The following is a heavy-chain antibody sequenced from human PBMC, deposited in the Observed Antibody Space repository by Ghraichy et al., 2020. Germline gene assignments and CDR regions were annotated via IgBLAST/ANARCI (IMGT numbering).Heavy chain of an antibody. CDR3: ARIGLGGLTSHLDN. CDR2: TSHSGNT. V-gene: IGHV4-38-2*02. J-gene: IGHJ4*02. CDR1: GYSISSAYY. D-gene: IGHD3-16*01. Sequence: SETLSLTCTVSGYSISSAYYWGWVRQTPGKGLEWIGSTSHSGNTFYNPSLKTRVTISVDTSNNQFSLKMTSVTAADTAVYFCARIGLGGLTSHLDNWGQGTLVTVSS.